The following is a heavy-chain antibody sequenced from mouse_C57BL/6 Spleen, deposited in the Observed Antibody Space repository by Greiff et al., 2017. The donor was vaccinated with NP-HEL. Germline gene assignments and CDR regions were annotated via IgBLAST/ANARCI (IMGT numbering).Heavy chain of an antibody. J-gene: IGHJ2*01. CDR2: IDPANGNT. V-gene: IGHV14-3*01. Sequence: EVQLQQSVAELVRPGASVKLSCTASGFNIKNTYMHWVKQRPEQGLEWIGKIDPANGNTKYAPKFQDKATITADTSSNTACLQLSSLTSEDTAIYYCARDNYYGSSGFDYWGQGTTLTVSS. D-gene: IGHD1-1*01. CDR3: ARDNYYGSSGFDY. CDR1: GFNIKNTY.